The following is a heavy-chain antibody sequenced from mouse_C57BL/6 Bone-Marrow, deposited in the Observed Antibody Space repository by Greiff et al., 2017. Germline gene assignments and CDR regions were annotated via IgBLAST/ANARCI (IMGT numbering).Heavy chain of an antibody. V-gene: IGHV5-4*01. CDR3: ARGFFDY. J-gene: IGHJ2*01. CDR1: GFTFSSYA. Sequence: EVQVVESGGGLVKPGGSLKLSCAASGFTFSSYAMSWVRQTPEKRLEWVATISDGGSYTYYPDNVKGRFTISRDNAKNNLYLQMSHLKSEDTARYYCARGFFDYWGQGTTLTVSS. CDR2: ISDGGSYT.